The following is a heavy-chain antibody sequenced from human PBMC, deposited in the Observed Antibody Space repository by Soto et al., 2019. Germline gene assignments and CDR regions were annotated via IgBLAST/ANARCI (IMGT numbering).Heavy chain of an antibody. Sequence: PSETLSLTCTVSGGSISSYYWNWIRQPPGKGLEWIGYIYHSGGTDYNPSLKSRVTITVDSSNNQFSLKLNSVTAADTAVYYCARDSRSGYYLEYWGQGTLVTVSS. V-gene: IGHV4-59*12. J-gene: IGHJ4*02. D-gene: IGHD3-22*01. CDR3: ARDSRSGYYLEY. CDR1: GGSISSYY. CDR2: IYHSGGT.